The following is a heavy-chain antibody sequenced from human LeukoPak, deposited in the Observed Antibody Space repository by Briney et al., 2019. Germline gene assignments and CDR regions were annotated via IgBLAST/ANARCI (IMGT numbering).Heavy chain of an antibody. V-gene: IGHV3-23*01. J-gene: IGHJ4*02. CDR2: IRSSGENT. D-gene: IGHD3-10*01. CDR3: AKEVRESAWFYFDY. Sequence: GGSLRLSCAASGFTFRTYAMSWVRQAPGKGLEWVSSIRSSGENTYYADYVKGRFTISREKSKNTVFMQMKSLTAEDTAVYYCAKEVRESAWFYFDYWGQGTLATVSS. CDR1: GFTFRTYA.